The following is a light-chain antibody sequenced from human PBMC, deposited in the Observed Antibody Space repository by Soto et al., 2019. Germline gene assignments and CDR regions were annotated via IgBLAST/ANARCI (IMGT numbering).Light chain of an antibody. J-gene: IGKJ1*01. V-gene: IGKV3-20*01. CDR2: GAS. CDR3: QQFGTSPWT. CDR1: QSVSSSY. Sequence: EIVLTQSPGTLSLSPGERATLSCRASQSVSSSYLAWYQQKPGQAPRLLIYGASSRATGIPDRFSGSGSGTDFPLTISRLEPEDFAVYYCQQFGTSPWTFGQGTSVEI.